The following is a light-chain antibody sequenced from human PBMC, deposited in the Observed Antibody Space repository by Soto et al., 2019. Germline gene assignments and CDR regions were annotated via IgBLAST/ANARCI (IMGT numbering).Light chain of an antibody. CDR1: PSVTNY. V-gene: IGKV3-11*01. Sequence: IVLTQSPATLPLSPGERATLSCRASPSVTNYLAWYQQKPGQPPRLLIYGAFNRAAGIPARFSGRGSGTDFTLTISSLEPEDSAVYYCQQRNIWPPVTFGQGTRLEIK. CDR3: QQRNIWPPVT. J-gene: IGKJ5*01. CDR2: GAF.